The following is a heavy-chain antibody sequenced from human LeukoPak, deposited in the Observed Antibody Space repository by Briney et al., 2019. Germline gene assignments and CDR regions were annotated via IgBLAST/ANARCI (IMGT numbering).Heavy chain of an antibody. J-gene: IGHJ4*02. CDR1: GFTFSSYG. Sequence: GRSLRLSCAASGFTFSSYGMHWVRQAPGKGLEWVAVIWYDGSNKYYADSVQGRFTISRDNSKNTLYLQMNSLRAEDTAVYYCARDSYGFDYWGQGTRVTVSS. V-gene: IGHV3-33*01. CDR2: IWYDGSNK. CDR3: ARDSYGFDY. D-gene: IGHD4-17*01.